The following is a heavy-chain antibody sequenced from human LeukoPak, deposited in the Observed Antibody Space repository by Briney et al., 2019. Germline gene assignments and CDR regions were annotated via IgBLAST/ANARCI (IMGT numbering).Heavy chain of an antibody. Sequence: PGGSLRLSCAASGFTFSNYDIHWVRQAPGKGLEWVAVITYDGSNKYYADSVKGRFTISRDNSKNTLYLQMNSLRAEDTTVYYCAKDQGGTTPGFDYWGQGTLVTVSS. CDR1: GFTFSNYD. CDR2: ITYDGSNK. V-gene: IGHV3-30*18. J-gene: IGHJ4*02. CDR3: AKDQGGTTPGFDY. D-gene: IGHD1-7*01.